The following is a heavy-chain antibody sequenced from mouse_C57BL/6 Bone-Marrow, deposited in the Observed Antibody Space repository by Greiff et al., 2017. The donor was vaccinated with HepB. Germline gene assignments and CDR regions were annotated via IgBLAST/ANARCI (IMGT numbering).Heavy chain of an antibody. CDR1: GFNIKNTY. CDR3: YGCGRTFDV. V-gene: IGHV14-3*01. D-gene: IGHD1-1*02. J-gene: IGHJ1*03. Sequence: EVQLQQSVAELVRPGASVKLSCTASGFNIKNTYLHWVKQRPEQGLEWIGRIDPANGNTKYAPTFQGKANITADTSSNTAYLQLSSLTSEETAIDYCYGCGRTFDVWGTGTTVTVSS. CDR2: IDPANGNT.